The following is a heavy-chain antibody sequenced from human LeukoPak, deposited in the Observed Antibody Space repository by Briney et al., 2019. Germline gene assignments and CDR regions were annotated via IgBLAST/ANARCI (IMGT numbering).Heavy chain of an antibody. CDR2: IIPIFGTA. J-gene: IGHJ4*02. Sequence: SVTVSCKASGGTFSSYAISWVRQAPGQGLEWMGGIIPIFGTANYAQKFQGRVTITADKSTSTAYMELSSLRSEDTAVYYCARADDGDFPYFDYWGQGTLVTVSS. D-gene: IGHD4-17*01. V-gene: IGHV1-69*06. CDR3: ARADDGDFPYFDY. CDR1: GGTFSSYA.